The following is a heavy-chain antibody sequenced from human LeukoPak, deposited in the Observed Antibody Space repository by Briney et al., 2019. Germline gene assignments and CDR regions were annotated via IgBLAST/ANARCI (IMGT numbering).Heavy chain of an antibody. CDR1: GFTFSNYW. J-gene: IGHJ5*02. CDR2: IMEDGSEK. Sequence: PGGSLRLSCAASGFTFSNYWMSWVRQAPGKGLEWVANIMEDGSEKYYVDSVKGRFTISRDNAKNSLYLQMNSLRAEDTAVYYCARMAGLSWFDPWGQGTLVTVSS. V-gene: IGHV3-7*01. D-gene: IGHD5-24*01. CDR3: ARMAGLSWFDP.